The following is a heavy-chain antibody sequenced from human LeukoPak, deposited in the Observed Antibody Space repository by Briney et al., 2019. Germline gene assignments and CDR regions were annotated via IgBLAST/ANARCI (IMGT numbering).Heavy chain of an antibody. V-gene: IGHV1-2*02. CDR2: INRNSGGT. J-gene: IGHJ6*03. CDR1: GYTFTGYY. CDR3: ARDLSIVATYDPPYYYYYYMDV. Sequence: GASVKVSCKASGYTFTGYYMHWVRQAPGQGLEWMGWINRNSGGTKYAQKFQGRVTMTRDTSISTAYMELSRLRSDDTAVYYCARDLSIVATYDPPYYYYYYMDVWGKGTTVTVSS. D-gene: IGHD5-12*01.